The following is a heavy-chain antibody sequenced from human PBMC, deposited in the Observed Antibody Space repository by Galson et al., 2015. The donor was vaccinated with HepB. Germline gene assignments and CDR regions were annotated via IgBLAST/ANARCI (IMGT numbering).Heavy chain of an antibody. D-gene: IGHD3-22*01. V-gene: IGHV3-21*01. CDR1: GFTFSGYS. CDR3: ASKGYYDTTAG. J-gene: IGHJ4*02. Sequence: SLRLSCAASGFTFSGYSMNWVRQAPGKGLEWVSSISSSGSYIYYADSVKGRFTISRDNAKNSLYLQMSSLRAEDTAVYYCASKGYYDTTAGWGQGTLVTVSS. CDR2: ISSSGSYI.